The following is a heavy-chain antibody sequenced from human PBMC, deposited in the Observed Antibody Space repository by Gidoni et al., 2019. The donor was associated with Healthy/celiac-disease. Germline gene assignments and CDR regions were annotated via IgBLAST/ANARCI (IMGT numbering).Heavy chain of an antibody. D-gene: IGHD2-21*01. J-gene: IGHJ2*01. Sequence: EVQLVESGGGLVKPGGSLRLSCASSGFTFSSYSMNWVRQAPGKGLECVSSISSSSSYIYYADSVKGRFTISRDNAKNSLYLQMNSLRAEDTAVYYCARDLGVQVVRNWYFDLWGRGTLVTVSS. CDR2: ISSSSSYI. V-gene: IGHV3-21*01. CDR1: GFTFSSYS. CDR3: ARDLGVQVVRNWYFDL.